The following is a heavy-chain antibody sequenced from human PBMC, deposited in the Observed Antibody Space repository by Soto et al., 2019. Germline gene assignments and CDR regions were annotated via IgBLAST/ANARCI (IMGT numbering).Heavy chain of an antibody. CDR3: ARDSCISTSCYGDYYYGMDV. J-gene: IGHJ6*02. V-gene: IGHV4-28*03. Sequence: SETLSLTCAVSGYSISSSNWWGWIRQPPGKGLEWIGYIYYSGTTYYNPSLKSRVTMSVDTSKNQFSPKLTSVTAVDTAVYYCARDSCISTSCYGDYYYGMDVWGQGTTVTVSS. CDR1: GYSISSSNW. CDR2: IYYSGTT. D-gene: IGHD2-2*01.